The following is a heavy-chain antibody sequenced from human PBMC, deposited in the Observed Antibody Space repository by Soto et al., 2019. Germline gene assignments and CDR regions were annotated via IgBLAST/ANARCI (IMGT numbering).Heavy chain of an antibody. J-gene: IGHJ5*02. V-gene: IGHV4-59*01. Sequence: SETLPLTCTVSGGSISSYCWRWIRQPPGKGLEWIGYIYYSGSTNYNPSLKSRVTISVDTSKNQFSLKLSSVTAADTAVYYCARGSHNILTGYPNWFDPWGQGTLVT. CDR3: ARGSHNILTGYPNWFDP. D-gene: IGHD3-9*01. CDR2: IYYSGST. CDR1: GGSISSYC.